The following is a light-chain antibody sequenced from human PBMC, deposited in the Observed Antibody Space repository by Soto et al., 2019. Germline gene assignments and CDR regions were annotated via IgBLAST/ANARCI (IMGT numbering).Light chain of an antibody. CDR3: QQYNSYPYS. V-gene: IGKV1-5*03. CDR2: KAS. J-gene: IGKJ2*01. CDR1: QTISSW. Sequence: DIQMTQSPSTLSASVGDRVTITCRASQTISSWLAWYQQKPGKAPNLLIYKASTLESGVPSRFSGRGSGTTFTLTISSLQPDDFATYYCQQYNSYPYSFGQGTQLEI.